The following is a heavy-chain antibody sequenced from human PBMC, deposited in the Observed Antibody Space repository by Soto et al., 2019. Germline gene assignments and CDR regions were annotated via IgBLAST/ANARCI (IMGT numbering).Heavy chain of an antibody. D-gene: IGHD3-9*01. J-gene: IGHJ6*02. V-gene: IGHV2-70*20. Sequence: SGPTPGNPTQTPTQACTGTWFLIPTCAKCVRWVRQAPRKALGGLALIDWDDEKFYSTSLKTRLTISKDTSIILVVLTMANMDPVDTGTYYCARTPIRYVDWYYNMDVWGQGTTVTVSS. CDR2: IDWDDEK. CDR3: ARTPIRYVDWYYNMDV. CDR1: WFLIPTCAKC.